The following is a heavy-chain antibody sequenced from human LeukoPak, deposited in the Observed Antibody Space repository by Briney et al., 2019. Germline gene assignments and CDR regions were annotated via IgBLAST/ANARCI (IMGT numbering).Heavy chain of an antibody. CDR1: GGTFSSYA. J-gene: IGHJ5*02. V-gene: IGHV1-69*04. CDR3: ARLYYDILTGYYKGWFDP. D-gene: IGHD3-9*01. Sequence: SVKVSCKASGGTFSSYAISWVRQAPGQGLEWMGRIIPILGIANYAQKFQGRVTITADKSTSTAYMELSSLRSEDTAVYYCARLYYDILTGYYKGWFDPWGQGTLVTVYS. CDR2: IIPILGIA.